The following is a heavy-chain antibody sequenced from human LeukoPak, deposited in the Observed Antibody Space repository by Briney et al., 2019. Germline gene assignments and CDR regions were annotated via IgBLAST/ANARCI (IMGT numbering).Heavy chain of an antibody. D-gene: IGHD3-22*01. CDR1: GYTFTNYY. J-gene: IGHJ4*02. CDR3: ARVDSGGFFDY. Sequence: ASVTVSCTASGYTFTNYYMHWVRQAPGQGLEWMGIINPSGGSTNYAQRFQGRVTLTRDTSTSTIYMELSSLRSEDTAVYYCARVDSGGFFDYWGQGTLVTVSS. CDR2: INPSGGST. V-gene: IGHV1-46*01.